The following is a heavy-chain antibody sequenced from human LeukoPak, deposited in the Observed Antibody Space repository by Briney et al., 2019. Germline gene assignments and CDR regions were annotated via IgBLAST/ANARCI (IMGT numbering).Heavy chain of an antibody. D-gene: IGHD3-10*01. Sequence: SETLSLTCTVSGGSISSSSYYWGWIRQPPGKGLEWIGSIYYSGSTYYNPSLKSRVTISVDTSKNQFSLKLSSVTAADTAVYYCARRALFGYYYYGMDVWGQGTTVTVSS. CDR1: GGSISSSSYY. V-gene: IGHV4-39*07. CDR2: IYYSGST. J-gene: IGHJ6*02. CDR3: ARRALFGYYYYGMDV.